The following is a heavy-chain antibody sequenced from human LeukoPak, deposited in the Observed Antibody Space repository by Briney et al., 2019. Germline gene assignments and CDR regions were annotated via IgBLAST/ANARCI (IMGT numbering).Heavy chain of an antibody. CDR3: ARVDTAMVIDY. D-gene: IGHD5-18*01. CDR2: IIPILGIA. Sequence: SVKVSCKASGYTFTSYDMHWVRQAPGQGLEWMGRIIPILGIANYAQKFQGRATITADKSTSTAYMELSSLRSEDTAVYYCARVDTAMVIDYWGQGTLVTVSS. J-gene: IGHJ4*02. CDR1: GYTFTSYD. V-gene: IGHV1-69*04.